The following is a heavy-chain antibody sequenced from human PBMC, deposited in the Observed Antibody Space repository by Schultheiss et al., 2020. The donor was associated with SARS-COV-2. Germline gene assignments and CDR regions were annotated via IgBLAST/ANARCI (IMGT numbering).Heavy chain of an antibody. J-gene: IGHJ4*02. Sequence: SQTLSLTCTVSGYSISSGYYWSWIRQHPGKGLEWIGYIYYSGSTNYNPSLKSRVTISVDTSKNQFSLKLSSVTAADTAVYYCARGYGSSWYGFDYWGQGTLVTVSS. CDR3: ARGYGSSWYGFDY. V-gene: IGHV4-61*01. CDR1: GYSISSGYY. CDR2: IYYSGST. D-gene: IGHD6-13*01.